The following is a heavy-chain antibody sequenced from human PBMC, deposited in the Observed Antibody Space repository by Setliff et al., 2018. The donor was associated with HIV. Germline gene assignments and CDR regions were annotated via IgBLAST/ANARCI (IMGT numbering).Heavy chain of an antibody. V-gene: IGHV3-7*01. CDR3: VRGKRYAYTSGGLDV. J-gene: IGHJ6*02. CDR1: GFTFSSFW. Sequence: GEFLTISCAASGFTFSSFWMSWVRQAPGKGLEWVANINQVESEKYYVDSVKGRFTISRDNAKNSLYLQMNSLGVEDTAIYFCVRGKRYAYTSGGLDVWGQGTTVTVSS. D-gene: IGHD3-16*01. CDR2: INQVESEK.